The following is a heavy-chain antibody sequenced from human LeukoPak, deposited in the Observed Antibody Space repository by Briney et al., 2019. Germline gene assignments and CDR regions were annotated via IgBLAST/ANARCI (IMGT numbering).Heavy chain of an antibody. CDR3: AKDLDCSSTSCYKDY. Sequence: SCKASGGTFSSYAMSWVRQAPGKGLEWVSAISGTGGSTYYADSVKGRFTISRDNSKNTLYLQMNSLRAEDAAVYYCAKDLDCSSTSCYKDYWGQGTLVTVSS. CDR2: ISGTGGST. CDR1: GGTFSSYA. V-gene: IGHV3-23*01. D-gene: IGHD2-2*02. J-gene: IGHJ4*02.